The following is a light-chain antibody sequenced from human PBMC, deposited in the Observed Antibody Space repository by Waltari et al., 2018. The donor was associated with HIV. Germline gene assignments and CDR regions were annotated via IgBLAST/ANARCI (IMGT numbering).Light chain of an antibody. J-gene: IGLJ2*01. CDR2: EGN. CDR1: SGRISSNY. V-gene: IGLV6-57*01. Sequence: FMLTQPPSVSESPGKTVTISCTRSSGRISSNYVPWYQQRPGRSPTTVIYEGNQRPSGVPDRFSGSIDSASNSASLTISRLKTEDEADYYGQSYDSSNHLIFGGGTKLTVL. CDR3: QSYDSSNHLI.